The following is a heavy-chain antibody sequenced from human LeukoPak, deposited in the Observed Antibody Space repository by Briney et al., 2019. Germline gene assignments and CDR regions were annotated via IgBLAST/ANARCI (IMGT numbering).Heavy chain of an antibody. V-gene: IGHV3-30*18. Sequence: GRSLRPSCAASGFTFSSYGMHWVRQAPGKGLEWVAVISYDGSNKYYADSVKGRFTISRDNSKNTLYLQMNSLRAEDTAVYYCAKSPHRRNDFWSGYPRGGMDVWGQGTTVTVSS. CDR1: GFTFSSYG. J-gene: IGHJ6*02. D-gene: IGHD3-3*01. CDR3: AKSPHRRNDFWSGYPRGGMDV. CDR2: ISYDGSNK.